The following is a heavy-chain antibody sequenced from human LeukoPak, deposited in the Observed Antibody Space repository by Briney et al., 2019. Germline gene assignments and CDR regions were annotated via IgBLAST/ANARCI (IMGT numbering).Heavy chain of an antibody. D-gene: IGHD3-10*01. CDR2: ISAYNGNT. Sequence: GASVKVSCKASGYTFTSYGISWVRQAPGQGLEWMGWISAYNGNTNYAQKLQGRVTMTTDTSTSTAYMELRSLRSDDTAVYYCARDREIWFGNNWFDPWGRGTLVTVSS. CDR3: ARDREIWFGNNWFDP. CDR1: GYTFTSYG. V-gene: IGHV1-18*01. J-gene: IGHJ5*02.